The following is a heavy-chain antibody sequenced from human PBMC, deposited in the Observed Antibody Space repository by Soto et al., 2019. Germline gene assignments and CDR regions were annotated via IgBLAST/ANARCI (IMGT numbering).Heavy chain of an antibody. J-gene: IGHJ6*03. CDR3: ARLGYYDFWSGYLPYYYYYMDV. V-gene: IGHV4-39*01. CDR2: IYYSGST. Sequence: PSETLSLTCTVSGGSISSSSYYWGWIRQPPGKGLEWIGSIYYSGSTYYNPSLKSRVTISVDTSKNQFSLKLSSVTAADTAVYYCARLGYYDFWSGYLPYYYYYMDVWGKGTTVTVSS. D-gene: IGHD3-3*01. CDR1: GGSISSSSYY.